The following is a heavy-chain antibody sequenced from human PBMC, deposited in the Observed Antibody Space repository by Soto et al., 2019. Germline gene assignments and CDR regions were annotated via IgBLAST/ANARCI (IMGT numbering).Heavy chain of an antibody. V-gene: IGHV3-30-3*01. CDR2: ISDDGSTK. Sequence: GGSLRLSCAASGFIFSRYPMHWVRQAPGKGLQWVALISDDGSTKYYADSVKGRFTISRDNSKNTLYLQMNGLSAEDTAVYYCTRADLTVTLSVFDPWGQGTLVTVSS. J-gene: IGHJ5*02. CDR3: TRADLTVTLSVFDP. CDR1: GFIFSRYP. D-gene: IGHD4-17*01.